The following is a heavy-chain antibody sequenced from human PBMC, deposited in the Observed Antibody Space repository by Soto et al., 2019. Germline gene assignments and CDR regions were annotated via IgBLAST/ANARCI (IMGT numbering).Heavy chain of an antibody. CDR3: ARDRAEGYYDSSGPIDY. D-gene: IGHD3-22*01. CDR2: ISYDGSNK. Sequence: QVQLVESGGGVVQPGRSLRLSCAASGFTFSSDAMHWVRQAPGKGLEWVAVISYDGSNKYYADSVKGRFTISRDNSKNTLYLQMNSLRAEDTPVYYCARDRAEGYYDSSGPIDYWGQGTLVTVSS. CDR1: GFTFSSDA. J-gene: IGHJ4*02. V-gene: IGHV3-30-3*01.